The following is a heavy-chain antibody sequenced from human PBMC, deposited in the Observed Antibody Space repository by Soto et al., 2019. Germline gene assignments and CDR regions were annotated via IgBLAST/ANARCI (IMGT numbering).Heavy chain of an antibody. CDR1: GFTFSSYA. CDR2: ISYDGSNK. Sequence: QVQLVEAGGGVVQPGRSLRLSCAASGFTFSSYAMHWVRQAPGKGLEWVAVISYDGSNKYYADSVKGRFTISRDNSKNTLYLQMNSLRAEDTAVYYCARDLYSSSSLNYYYGMDVWGQGTTVTVSS. D-gene: IGHD6-6*01. V-gene: IGHV3-30-3*01. CDR3: ARDLYSSSSLNYYYGMDV. J-gene: IGHJ6*02.